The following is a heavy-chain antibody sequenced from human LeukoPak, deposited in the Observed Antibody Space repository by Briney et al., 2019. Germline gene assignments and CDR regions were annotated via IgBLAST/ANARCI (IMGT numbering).Heavy chain of an antibody. CDR2: LSSSSSKV. Sequence: GGSLRLSCAASGFTFSSYSMNWVRQAPGKGLEWVSSLSSSSSKVSYADSVKGRFTISRDNAKNSLCLQMNSLRGEDTGVYYCTRDGIGPHDYWGQGTLVTVSS. J-gene: IGHJ4*02. V-gene: IGHV3-21*03. CDR1: GFTFSSYS. CDR3: TRDGIGPHDY.